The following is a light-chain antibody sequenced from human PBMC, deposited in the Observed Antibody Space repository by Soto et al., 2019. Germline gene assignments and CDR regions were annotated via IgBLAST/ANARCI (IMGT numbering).Light chain of an antibody. Sequence: DTQLTQSPSFLSASVGDIVTITCRASRGISSYLAWYQQKPGKAPKLLIYAASTLQSGVPSRFSGSGSGTEFTLAISSLQPEDFATYYCQQLNTYPLTFGGGTKVEIK. CDR3: QQLNTYPLT. J-gene: IGKJ4*01. V-gene: IGKV1-9*01. CDR1: RGISSY. CDR2: AAS.